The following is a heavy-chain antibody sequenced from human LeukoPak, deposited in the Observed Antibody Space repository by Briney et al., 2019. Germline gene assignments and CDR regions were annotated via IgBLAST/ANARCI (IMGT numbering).Heavy chain of an antibody. CDR2: ISSSGSTI. CDR1: GFTFSDYY. D-gene: IGHD3-10*02. Sequence: GGSLRLSCAASGFTFSDYYMSWVRQAAGKGLEWVSYISSSGSTIYYADSVTGRFTISRDNAKNSLYLQMNSLRAEDTAVYYCAELGITMIGGVWGKGTTVTISS. J-gene: IGHJ6*04. V-gene: IGHV3-11*04. CDR3: AELGITMIGGV.